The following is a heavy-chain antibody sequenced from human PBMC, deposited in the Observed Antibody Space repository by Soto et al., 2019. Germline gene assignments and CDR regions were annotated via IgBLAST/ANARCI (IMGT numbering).Heavy chain of an antibody. D-gene: IGHD3-16*01. CDR3: ARGVGASEYSYYGMDV. Sequence: QVQLVQSGAEVKKPGSSVKVSCKASGGTFSSYAISWVRQAPGQGLEWMGGIIPIFGTANYAQKFQGRVTITADEXTXXSDMELSSLRSGDTAVYYCARGVGASEYSYYGMDVWGQGTTVTVSS. V-gene: IGHV1-69*12. CDR2: IIPIFGTA. CDR1: GGTFSSYA. J-gene: IGHJ6*02.